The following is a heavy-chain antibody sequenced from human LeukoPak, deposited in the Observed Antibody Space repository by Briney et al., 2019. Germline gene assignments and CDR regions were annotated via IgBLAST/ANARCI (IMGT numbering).Heavy chain of an antibody. J-gene: IGHJ4*02. Sequence: GGSLRLSCAASGFTFSNYGMHWVRQAPGKGLEWVAAIWYDGSNKYYGDSVKGRFTISRDNSKNTLYLQMNSLRAEDTAVYYCARVSFCPRCHFDYWGQGTLVTVSS. CDR2: IWYDGSNK. CDR1: GFTFSNYG. D-gene: IGHD2/OR15-2a*01. V-gene: IGHV3-33*01. CDR3: ARVSFCPRCHFDY.